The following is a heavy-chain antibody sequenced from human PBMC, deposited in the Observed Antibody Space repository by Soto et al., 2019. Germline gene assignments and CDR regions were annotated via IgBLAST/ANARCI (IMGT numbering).Heavy chain of an antibody. Sequence: PGGSLRLSCAASGFTFSSYSMNWVRQAPGKGLEWVSSISSSSSYIYYADSVKGRFTISRDNAKNSLYLQMNSLRAEDTAVYYCARALLRFDYYYGMDVWGQGTTVTVSS. CDR1: GFTFSSYS. CDR3: ARALLRFDYYYGMDV. CDR2: ISSSSSYI. J-gene: IGHJ6*02. V-gene: IGHV3-21*01. D-gene: IGHD3-3*01.